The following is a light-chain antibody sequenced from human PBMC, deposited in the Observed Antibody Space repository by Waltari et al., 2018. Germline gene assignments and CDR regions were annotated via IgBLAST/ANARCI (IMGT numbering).Light chain of an antibody. CDR1: SGHSSNI. J-gene: IGLJ3*02. CDR3: ETGGHGTWV. Sequence: QLVLTQSPSASASLGASVKLTCTLSSGHSSNIIAWLQQQPRKGPRYLMQVNSDGSHRKGDEIPDRFSGSSAGAERYLTSSSLQSEDEADYYCETGGHGTWVFGGGTKLTVL. CDR2: VNSDGSH. V-gene: IGLV4-69*01.